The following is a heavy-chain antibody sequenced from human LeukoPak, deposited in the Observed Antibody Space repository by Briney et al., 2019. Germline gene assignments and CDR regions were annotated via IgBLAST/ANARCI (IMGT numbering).Heavy chain of an antibody. J-gene: IGHJ4*02. CDR3: ARLRYFDWFFDY. CDR1: GGSISSYY. D-gene: IGHD3-9*01. CDR2: IYYSGST. Sequence: PSETLSLTCTVSGGSISSYYWSWIRQPPGKGLEWIGYIYYSGSTNYNPSLKSRVTISVDTSKNQFSLKLSSVTAADTAVYYCARLRYFDWFFDYWGQGTLATVSS. V-gene: IGHV4-59*01.